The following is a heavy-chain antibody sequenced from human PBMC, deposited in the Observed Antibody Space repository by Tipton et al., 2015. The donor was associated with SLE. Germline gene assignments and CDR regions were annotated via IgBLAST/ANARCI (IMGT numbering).Heavy chain of an antibody. CDR3: ARGARGSYYAVAFDI. CDR2: IYYSGST. CDR1: GGSFSGFY. V-gene: IGHV4-59*06. J-gene: IGHJ3*02. Sequence: PGLVKPSETLSLTCAVYGGSFSGFYWGWIRQPPGKGLEWIGYIYYSGSTYYNPSLKSRVTISVDTSKNQFSLKLSSVTAADTAVYYCARGARGSYYAVAFDIWGQGTMVTVSS. D-gene: IGHD3-10*01.